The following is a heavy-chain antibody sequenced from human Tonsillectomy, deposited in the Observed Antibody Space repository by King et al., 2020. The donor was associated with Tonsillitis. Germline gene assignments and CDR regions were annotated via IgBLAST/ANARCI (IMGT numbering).Heavy chain of an antibody. V-gene: IGHV1-18*01. J-gene: IGHJ4*02. CDR2: ISAYNGNT. CDR3: AWGVRDDFWSGSYY. CDR1: GYTFTSYG. D-gene: IGHD3-3*01. Sequence: QLVQSGAEVKKPGASVKVSCKASGYTFTSYGISWVRQAPGQGLEWMGWISAYNGNTNYAQKLQGRVTMTTDTSTSTDNMELRSLRSDDTAVYYCAWGVRDDFWSGSYYWGQGTLVTVSS.